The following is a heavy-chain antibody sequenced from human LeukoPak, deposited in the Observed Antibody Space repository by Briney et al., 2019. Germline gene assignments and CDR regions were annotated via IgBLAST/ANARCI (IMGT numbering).Heavy chain of an antibody. CDR2: IWYDGSNR. J-gene: IGHJ4*02. V-gene: IGHV3-33*01. Sequence: GRSLTLSCAASGFTFRGNGMHWVRQAPGKGLEWVAIIWYDGSNRYYADSVKGRFTISRDNSKNTLFLQMNSLTAEDTAVYYCARDQGTSVTAMVGGHFDYWGPGTLVTVSS. CDR3: ARDQGTSVTAMVGGHFDY. CDR1: GFTFRGNG. D-gene: IGHD4-17*01.